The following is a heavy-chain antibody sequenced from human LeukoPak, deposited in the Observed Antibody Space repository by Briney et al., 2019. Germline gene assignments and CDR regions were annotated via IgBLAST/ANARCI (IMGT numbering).Heavy chain of an antibody. V-gene: IGHV1-69*13. D-gene: IGHD4-17*01. Sequence: SVKVSCKASGGTFSSYAISWVRQAPGQGLEWMGGIIPIFGTASYAQKFQGRVTITADESTSTAYMELSSLRSEDTAVYYCARNKFGHHYGVFDYWGQGTLVTVSS. J-gene: IGHJ4*02. CDR1: GGTFSSYA. CDR3: ARNKFGHHYGVFDY. CDR2: IIPIFGTA.